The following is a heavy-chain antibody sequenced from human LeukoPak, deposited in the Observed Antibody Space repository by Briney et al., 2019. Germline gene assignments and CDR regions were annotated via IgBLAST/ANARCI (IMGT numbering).Heavy chain of an antibody. V-gene: IGHV4-59*01. CDR1: GGSISSYY. Sequence: SETLSLTCTVSGGSISSYYWSWIRQPPGKGLEWIGYIYYSGSTNYNLSLKSRVTISVDTSKNQFSLKLSSVTAADTAVYYCARVSVFPKKFGPWGQGTLVTVSS. CDR3: ARVSVFPKKFGP. J-gene: IGHJ5*02. D-gene: IGHD3-3*02. CDR2: IYYSGST.